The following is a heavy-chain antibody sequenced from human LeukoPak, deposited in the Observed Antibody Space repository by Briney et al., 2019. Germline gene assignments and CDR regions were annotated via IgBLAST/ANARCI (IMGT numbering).Heavy chain of an antibody. D-gene: IGHD6-19*01. V-gene: IGHV3-7*01. Sequence: VGSLRLSCAASGFTFSRYWMSWVRQAPGKGLEWVANIKKDGSEKYYVDSVKGRFTISRDNAKNSLYLQMNSLRAEDTAVYYCARDIGWFYFDYWGQGSLVTVSS. CDR1: GFTFSRYW. J-gene: IGHJ4*02. CDR3: ARDIGWFYFDY. CDR2: IKKDGSEK.